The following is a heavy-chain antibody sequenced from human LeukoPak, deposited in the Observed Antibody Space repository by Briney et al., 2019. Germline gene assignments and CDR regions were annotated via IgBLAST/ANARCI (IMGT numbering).Heavy chain of an antibody. J-gene: IGHJ4*02. CDR2: ISSSNTL. CDR1: GFTFSDYY. Sequence: PGGSLRLSCAASGFTFSDYYMNWVRQAPGRGLEWVSSISSSNTLYYADSVKGRFTISRDNSKNTLYLQMNSLRAEDTAVYYCARAGGYSYGFDYWGQGTLATVSS. V-gene: IGHV3-69-1*01. D-gene: IGHD5-18*01. CDR3: ARAGGYSYGFDY.